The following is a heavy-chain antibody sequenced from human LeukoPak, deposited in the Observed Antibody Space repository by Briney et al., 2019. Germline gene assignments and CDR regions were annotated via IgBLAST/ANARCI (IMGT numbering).Heavy chain of an antibody. CDR1: GFTFGDYW. Sequence: PGGSLRLSCAASGFTFGDYWMHWVRQAPEKGLMWVSHIDSDATSTYYADSVKGRFTISRDNAKNSLYLQMNSLRAEDTAVYYCARGKYSSSWYSRFTTDYYYGMDVWGQGTTVTVSS. V-gene: IGHV3-74*01. CDR2: IDSDATST. CDR3: ARGKYSSSWYSRFTTDYYYGMDV. J-gene: IGHJ6*02. D-gene: IGHD6-13*01.